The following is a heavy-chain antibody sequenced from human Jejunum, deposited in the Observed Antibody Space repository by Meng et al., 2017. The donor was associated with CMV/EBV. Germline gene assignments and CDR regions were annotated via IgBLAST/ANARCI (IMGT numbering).Heavy chain of an antibody. V-gene: IGHV4-39*07. CDR3: ASHDDYWSGYLKY. Sequence: GGSITSSSYYWGWIRQPPGKGLEWIGSIYYSGSTYYNPSLNSRITISVDGSQNRFSLKVSSVTAADTAVYYCASHDDYWSGYLKYWGQGTLVTVSS. J-gene: IGHJ4*02. CDR2: IYYSGST. CDR1: GGSITSSSYY. D-gene: IGHD3-3*01.